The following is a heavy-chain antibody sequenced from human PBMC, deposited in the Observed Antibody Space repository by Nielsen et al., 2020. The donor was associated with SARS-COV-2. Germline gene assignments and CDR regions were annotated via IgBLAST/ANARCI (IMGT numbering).Heavy chain of an antibody. CDR3: ARDGSIAAFDY. J-gene: IGHJ4*02. V-gene: IGHV3-21*01. CDR1: GFTFSSYS. D-gene: IGHD6-13*01. Sequence: GESLKISCAASGFTFSSYSMNWVRQAPGKGLEWVSSISSSSSYIYYADSVKGRFTISRDNAKNSLYLQMNSLRAEDTAVYYCARDGSIAAFDYWGQGTLVTVSS. CDR2: ISSSSSYI.